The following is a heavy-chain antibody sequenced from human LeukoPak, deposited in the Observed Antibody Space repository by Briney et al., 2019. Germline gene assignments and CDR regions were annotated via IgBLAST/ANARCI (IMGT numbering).Heavy chain of an antibody. CDR3: ARGRYYYGSGSYYPKGFDY. CDR1: GGSFSGYY. Sequence: SETLSLTCAVYGGSFSGYYWSWIRQPPGKGLEWIGEINHSGSTNYNPSLKSRVTISVDTSKNQFSLKLGSVTAADTAVYYCARGRYYYGSGSYYPKGFDYWGQGTLVTVSS. V-gene: IGHV4-34*01. CDR2: INHSGST. D-gene: IGHD3-10*01. J-gene: IGHJ4*02.